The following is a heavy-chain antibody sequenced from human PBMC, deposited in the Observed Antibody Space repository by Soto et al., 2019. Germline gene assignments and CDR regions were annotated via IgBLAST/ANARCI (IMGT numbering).Heavy chain of an antibody. D-gene: IGHD2-15*01. Sequence: WGSLRLSCAASGFTFISYAIHFFRHSPGKGLEWVAVISYDGSNKYYADSVKGRFTISRDNSKNTLYLQMNSLRAEDTAVYYCARDRCSGGSCYHYYYGMDVWGQGTTVTVSS. CDR1: GFTFISYA. J-gene: IGHJ6*02. CDR2: ISYDGSNK. V-gene: IGHV3-30-3*01. CDR3: ARDRCSGGSCYHYYYGMDV.